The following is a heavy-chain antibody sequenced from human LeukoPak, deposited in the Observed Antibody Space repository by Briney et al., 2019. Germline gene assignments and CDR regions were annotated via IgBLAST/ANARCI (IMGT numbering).Heavy chain of an antibody. CDR3: ARDLDSGSYSDY. Sequence: PGGSLRLSCAASGFTFSSYEMNWVRQAPGKGLEWVSYISSSGSTIYYADSVKGRFTISRDNAKNSLYPQMNSLRAEDTAVYYCARDLDSGSYSDYWGQGTLVTVSS. CDR2: ISSSGSTI. CDR1: GFTFSSYE. V-gene: IGHV3-48*03. J-gene: IGHJ4*02. D-gene: IGHD1-26*01.